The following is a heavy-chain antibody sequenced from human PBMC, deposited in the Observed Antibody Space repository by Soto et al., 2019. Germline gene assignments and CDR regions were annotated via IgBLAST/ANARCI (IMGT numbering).Heavy chain of an antibody. D-gene: IGHD3-22*01. J-gene: IGHJ6*02. CDR2: IIPIFGTA. Sequence: QVQLVQSGAEVKKPGSSVKVSCKASGGTFSSYAISWVRQAPGQGLEWMGGIIPIFGTANYAQKFQGRVTITADESTSTAYMELSSLRSEDTAVYYCARGPTMILVVRMVDYGMDVWGQGTTVTVSS. CDR1: GGTFSSYA. V-gene: IGHV1-69*01. CDR3: ARGPTMILVVRMVDYGMDV.